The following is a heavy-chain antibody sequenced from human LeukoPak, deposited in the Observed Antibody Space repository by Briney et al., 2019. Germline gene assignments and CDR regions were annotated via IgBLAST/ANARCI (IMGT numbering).Heavy chain of an antibody. J-gene: IGHJ6*02. CDR2: IKQDGSEK. CDR1: GLTFSSYW. Sequence: PGGSLRLSCAASGLTFSSYWMSWVRQAPGKGLEWVANIKQDGSEKYYVDSVKGRFTISRDNAKNSLYLQMNSLRAEDTAVYHCARVYGYSSSWYDYYGMDVWGQGTTVTVSS. V-gene: IGHV3-7*01. D-gene: IGHD6-13*01. CDR3: ARVYGYSSSWYDYYGMDV.